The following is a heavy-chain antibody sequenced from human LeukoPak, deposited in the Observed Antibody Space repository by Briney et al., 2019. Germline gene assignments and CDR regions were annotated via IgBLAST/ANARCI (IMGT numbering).Heavy chain of an antibody. V-gene: IGHV4-59*01. Sequence: PSETLSLTCTGSGGSISSYYWSWIRQPPGKGLEWIGYIYYSGSTNYNPSLKSRVTISLDTSKNQSSLKLSSVTAADTAVYYCARVPLLRFGEPAYYFDYWGQGTLVTVSS. J-gene: IGHJ4*02. CDR2: IYYSGST. CDR1: GGSISSYY. D-gene: IGHD3-10*01. CDR3: ARVPLLRFGEPAYYFDY.